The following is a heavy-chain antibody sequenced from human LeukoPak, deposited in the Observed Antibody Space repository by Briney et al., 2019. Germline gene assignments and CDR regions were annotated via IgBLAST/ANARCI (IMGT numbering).Heavy chain of an antibody. D-gene: IGHD6-19*01. CDR1: GFTFSSYA. J-gene: IGHJ5*02. V-gene: IGHV3-64*01. CDR3: ARDGREGSSGWYEGSWFDP. Sequence: GGSLRLSCAASGFTFSSYAMHWVRQAPGKGLEYVSAISSNGGSTYYANSVKGRFTISRDNSKNTLYLQMGSLRAEDMAVYYCARDGREGSSGWYEGSWFDPWGQGTLVTVSS. CDR2: ISSNGGST.